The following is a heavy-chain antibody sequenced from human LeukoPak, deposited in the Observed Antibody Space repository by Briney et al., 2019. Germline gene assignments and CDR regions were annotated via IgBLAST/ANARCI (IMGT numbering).Heavy chain of an antibody. V-gene: IGHV3-66*02. J-gene: IGHJ6*03. Sequence: GGSLRLSCIASGFTVSKNYMSWVRQAPGKGMEWDSVIFGGDKYTDSVKGRFTICRDNSKNTLHLQMNSLRAEDTAVYYCARVYGSGSYYYMDVWGKGTTVTVSS. CDR1: GFTVSKNY. CDR3: ARVYGSGSYYYMDV. D-gene: IGHD3-10*01. CDR2: IFGGD.